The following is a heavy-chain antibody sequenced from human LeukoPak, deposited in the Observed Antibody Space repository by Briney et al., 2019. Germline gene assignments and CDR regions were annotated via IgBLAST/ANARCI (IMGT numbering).Heavy chain of an antibody. CDR3: VRIGDFSGAY. CDR1: GGSISSGGYY. V-gene: IGHV4-30-2*01. Sequence: SETLPLTCTVSGGSISSGGYYWGWIRQPPGKGLEWIGYIYHSGSTYYNPSLKSRATISVDRSKNQFSLKLSSVTAADTAVYYCVRIGDFSGAYWGQGILVTVSS. J-gene: IGHJ4*02. CDR2: IYHSGST. D-gene: IGHD2-15*01.